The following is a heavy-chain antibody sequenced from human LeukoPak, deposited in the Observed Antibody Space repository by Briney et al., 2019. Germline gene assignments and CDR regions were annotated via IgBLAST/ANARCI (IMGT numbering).Heavy chain of an antibody. CDR1: GGTFSSYA. V-gene: IGHV1-69*05. CDR2: IIPIFGTA. J-gene: IGHJ4*02. D-gene: IGHD2-2*01. Sequence: ASVKVSCKASGGTFSSYAISWVRQAPGQGLEWMGGIIPIFGTANYAQKFQGRVTITTDESTSTAYMELSSLRPEDTAVYYCARNILGYCSSTSCYGFDYWGQGTLVTVSS. CDR3: ARNILGYCSSTSCYGFDY.